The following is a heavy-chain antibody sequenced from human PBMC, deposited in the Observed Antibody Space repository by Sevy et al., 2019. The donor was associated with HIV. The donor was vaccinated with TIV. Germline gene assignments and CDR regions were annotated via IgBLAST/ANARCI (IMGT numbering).Heavy chain of an antibody. J-gene: IGHJ6*02. CDR3: ARETSSFGEGIYYGMDV. D-gene: IGHD3-10*01. CDR1: GLTVSSNY. Sequence: GGSLRLSCAVSGLTVSSNYMSWVRQAPGKGLEWVSLIYSGGATYYADSVNGRFTISGDDSKNTLYLQMDSLRAEDTAVYYCARETSSFGEGIYYGMDVWGQGTTVTVSS. CDR2: IYSGGAT. V-gene: IGHV3-66*01.